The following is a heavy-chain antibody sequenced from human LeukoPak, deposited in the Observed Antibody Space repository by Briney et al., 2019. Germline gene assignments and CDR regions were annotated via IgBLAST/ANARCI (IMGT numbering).Heavy chain of an antibody. Sequence: GGSLRLSCAASGFTFSSYWMPWVRQAPGKGLVWVSRINGDGSSTSYADAVKVRFTISRDNAKNTLYLQMNSLRAEDTAVYYCARGYSSSYRIDYWGQGTLVTVSS. CDR2: INGDGSST. CDR1: GFTFSSYW. CDR3: ARGYSSSYRIDY. D-gene: IGHD6-6*01. V-gene: IGHV3-74*01. J-gene: IGHJ4*02.